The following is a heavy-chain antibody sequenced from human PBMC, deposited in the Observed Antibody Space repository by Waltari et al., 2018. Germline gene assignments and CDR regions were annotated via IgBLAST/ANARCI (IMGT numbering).Heavy chain of an antibody. J-gene: IGHJ3*01. CDR1: AVTLSRSW. CDR3: ARAGLLGAFDV. V-gene: IGHV3-74*03. D-gene: IGHD2-15*01. Sequence: EVQLVESGGGFVQPGGSLRLSCAASAVTLSRSWLPWARQSPGKGLMWVSRINNDGSSTVYADSVKGRFTISRDDAKNTVSLQMNNLSAEDTALYYCARAGLLGAFDVWGQGTMVTVSS. CDR2: INNDGSST.